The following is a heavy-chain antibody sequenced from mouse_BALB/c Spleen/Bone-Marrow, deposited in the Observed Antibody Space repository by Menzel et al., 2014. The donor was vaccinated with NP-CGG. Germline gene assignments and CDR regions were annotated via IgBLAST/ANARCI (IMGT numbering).Heavy chain of an antibody. Sequence: EVQLVESGPDLVKPSQSLSLTCTVAGYSITSGYGWHWIRQFPGNKLEWMGYIHYSGSTNYNPSFQSRISITRDTSKNQFFLQLNSVTTEDTATYYCVRETTVVADFDYWGQGTTLTVSS. CDR3: VRETTVVADFDY. CDR2: IHYSGST. CDR1: GYSITSGYG. J-gene: IGHJ2*01. V-gene: IGHV3-1*02. D-gene: IGHD1-1*01.